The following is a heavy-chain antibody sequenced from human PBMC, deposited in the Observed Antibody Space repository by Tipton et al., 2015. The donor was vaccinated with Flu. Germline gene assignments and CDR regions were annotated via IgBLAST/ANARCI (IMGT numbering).Heavy chain of an antibody. V-gene: IGHV1-18*01. CDR2: ISAYTDNT. CDR3: ARDMPQEVVVKPAAKRYDF. Sequence: QLVQSGAEVKKPGASVKVFCKTSGYSFNTYGISWVRQAPGQGLEWMGWISAYTDNTNYAQRFQGRLTMTTDTSTSTAFMELRRLRSDDTAVYFCARDMPQEVVVKPAAKRYDFGGQGTLLTVSS. J-gene: IGHJ4*02. D-gene: IGHD2-2*01. CDR1: GYSFNTYG.